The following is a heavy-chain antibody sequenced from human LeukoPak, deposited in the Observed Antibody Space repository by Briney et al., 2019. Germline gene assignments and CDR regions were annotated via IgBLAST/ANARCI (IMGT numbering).Heavy chain of an antibody. CDR1: GGSISSYY. D-gene: IGHD2-2*02. V-gene: IGHV4-4*07. Sequence: SETLSLTCTVSGGSISSYYWSWIRQPAGKGLEWIGRIYTSGSTNYNPSLKSRVTMLVDTSKNQFSLKLSSVTAADTAVYYCARGVVVPAAIPDYYYYMDVWGKGTTVTVSS. J-gene: IGHJ6*03. CDR3: ARGVVVPAAIPDYYYYMDV. CDR2: IYTSGST.